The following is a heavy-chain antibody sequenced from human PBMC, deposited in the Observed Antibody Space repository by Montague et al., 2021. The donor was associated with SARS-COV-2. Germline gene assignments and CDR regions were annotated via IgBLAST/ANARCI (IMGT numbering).Heavy chain of an antibody. CDR2: TYYRSKWYN. V-gene: IGHV6-1*01. D-gene: IGHD1-1*01. Sequence: CAISGDSVSSNSATWNWVRQSPSRGLEWLGRTYYRSKWYNDYAVXVRGRVTINPDTSKNQFSLQLNSVTPEDTAIHYCTSGREGNYNVMDVWGQGTTVTVSS. CDR3: TSGREGNYNVMDV. CDR1: GDSVSSNSAT. J-gene: IGHJ6*02.